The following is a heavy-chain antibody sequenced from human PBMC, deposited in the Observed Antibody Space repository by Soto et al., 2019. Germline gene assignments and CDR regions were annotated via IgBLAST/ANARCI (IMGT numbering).Heavy chain of an antibody. Sequence: PGGSLRLSCAASGFTFSSYDMHWVRQATGKGLEWVSAIGTAGDTYYPGSVKGRFTISRENAKNSLYLQMNSLRAGDTAVYYCARDRATRYYDILTGPNHYYYGMDVWGQGTTVTVSS. V-gene: IGHV3-13*04. CDR3: ARDRATRYYDILTGPNHYYYGMDV. CDR2: IGTAGDT. J-gene: IGHJ6*02. D-gene: IGHD3-9*01. CDR1: GFTFSSYD.